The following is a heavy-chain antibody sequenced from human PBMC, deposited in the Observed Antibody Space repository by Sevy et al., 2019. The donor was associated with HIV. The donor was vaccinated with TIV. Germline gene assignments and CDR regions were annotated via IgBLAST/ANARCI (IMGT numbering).Heavy chain of an antibody. Sequence: SETLSLTCTVSGGSISSYYWSWIRQPAGKGLEWIGRIYTSGSTNYNPSLKSRVTMSVDTSKNQFSLKLSSVTAADTAVYYCARDLLPITMVRATEWFDPWGQGTLVTVSS. J-gene: IGHJ5*02. CDR3: ARDLLPITMVRATEWFDP. CDR1: GGSISSYY. D-gene: IGHD3-10*01. CDR2: IYTSGST. V-gene: IGHV4-4*07.